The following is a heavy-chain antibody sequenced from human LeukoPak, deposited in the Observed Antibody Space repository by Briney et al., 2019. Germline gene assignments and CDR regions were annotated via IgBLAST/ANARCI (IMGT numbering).Heavy chain of an antibody. CDR2: IYYTGST. Sequence: KASETLSLTCTVSGCSVSSGSYYWSWIRQPPGKGLEWIAYIYYTGSTNYNPSLKSRVTMSVDTSKNQFSLKMSSVTAADTAVYYCARGYYDSSGYFHFDYWGQGTLVTVSS. CDR3: ARGYYDSSGYFHFDY. CDR1: GCSVSSGSYY. J-gene: IGHJ4*02. D-gene: IGHD3-22*01. V-gene: IGHV4-61*01.